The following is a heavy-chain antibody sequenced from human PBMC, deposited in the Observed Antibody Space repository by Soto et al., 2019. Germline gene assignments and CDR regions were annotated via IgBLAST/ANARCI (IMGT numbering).Heavy chain of an antibody. Sequence: QVQLVQSGAEVKKPGSSVKVSCKASGGTFSSYGISWVRQAPGQGLEGMGGIIPIFGTADYAQEFQGRVTITADESTSTAYMQLSSLRSEDTAVYYCASHRHGTANYYYYGMDVWGQGTTVTVSS. CDR3: ASHRHGTANYYYYGMDV. CDR1: GGTFSSYG. D-gene: IGHD1-1*01. V-gene: IGHV1-69*12. CDR2: IIPIFGTA. J-gene: IGHJ6*02.